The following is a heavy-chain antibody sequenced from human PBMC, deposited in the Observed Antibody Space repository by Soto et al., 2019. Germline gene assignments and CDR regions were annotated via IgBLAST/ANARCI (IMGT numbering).Heavy chain of an antibody. J-gene: IGHJ3*02. CDR2: IYYSGST. V-gene: IGHV4-59*08. Sequence: PSETLSLTCTVSGGSISSYYWSWIRQPPGKGLEWIGYIYYSGSTNYSPSLKSRVTISVDTSKNQFSLKLSSVTAADTAVYYCASLYSGDSRAFDIWGQGPMVTVSS. CDR3: ASLYSGDSRAFDI. CDR1: GGSISSYY. D-gene: IGHD4-17*01.